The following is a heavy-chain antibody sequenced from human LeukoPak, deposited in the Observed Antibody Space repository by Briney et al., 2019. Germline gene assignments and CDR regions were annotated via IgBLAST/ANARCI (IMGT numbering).Heavy chain of an antibody. CDR2: INNDGSTT. J-gene: IGHJ4*02. CDR3: ARSNYPYYFDY. Sequence: GGSLRLSCAASRFTFSSYWMHWVRQAPGKGLVWVSRINNDGSTTRYADSVKGRFTISRDNAKNTLYLQMNSLRAEDTAMYYCARSNYPYYFDYWGQGTLVTVSS. D-gene: IGHD4/OR15-4a*01. V-gene: IGHV3-74*01. CDR1: RFTFSSYW.